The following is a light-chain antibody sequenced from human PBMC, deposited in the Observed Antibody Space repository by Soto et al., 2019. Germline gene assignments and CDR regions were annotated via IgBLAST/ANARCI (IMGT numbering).Light chain of an antibody. Sequence: ENVLTQSPGTLSLSPGERATLSCRASRSLSSSYVVWYQQKPRQAPRLLIYAASRRATGIPDRFSGSGSATEYTLTISRLEPEDFAVYYCQQQGTFGQGTKLEIK. V-gene: IGKV3-20*01. J-gene: IGKJ2*01. CDR1: RSLSSSY. CDR3: QQQGT. CDR2: AAS.